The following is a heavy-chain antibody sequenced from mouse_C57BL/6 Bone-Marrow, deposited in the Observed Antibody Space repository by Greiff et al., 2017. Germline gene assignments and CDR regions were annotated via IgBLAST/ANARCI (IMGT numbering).Heavy chain of an antibody. V-gene: IGHV5-4*01. CDR3: SRHLYGYDAMDY. CDR1: GFTFSSYA. D-gene: IGHD1-1*01. J-gene: IGHJ4*01. Sequence: EVQVVESGGGLVKPGGSLKLSCAASGFTFSSYAMSWVRQTPEKRLEWVATISDGGSYTYYPDNVKGRFTISRDNGKNTLYLQMSSLKSEDTDMYYCSRHLYGYDAMDYWGQGTSVTVSS. CDR2: ISDGGSYT.